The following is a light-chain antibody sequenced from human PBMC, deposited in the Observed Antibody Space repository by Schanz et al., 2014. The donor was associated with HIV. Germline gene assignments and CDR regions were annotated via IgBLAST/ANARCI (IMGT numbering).Light chain of an antibody. CDR3: QQYGSSLPGA. J-gene: IGKJ1*01. CDR2: GAS. V-gene: IGKV3-20*01. Sequence: EIVLTQSPGTLSLSLGERATLSCRASQSVSSNFLAWYQQKPNQAPRLLIFGASNRAIGIPDRFSGSGSGTDFTLTISRLEPEDFAVYYCQQYGSSLPGAFGQGTKVEIK. CDR1: QSVSSNF.